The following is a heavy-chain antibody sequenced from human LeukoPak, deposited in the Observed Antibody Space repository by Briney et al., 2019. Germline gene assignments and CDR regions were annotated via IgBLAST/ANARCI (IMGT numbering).Heavy chain of an antibody. CDR3: AKDETAMVTWHDAFDI. CDR1: GFTFSSYG. CDR2: ISYDGSNK. D-gene: IGHD5-18*01. J-gene: IGHJ3*02. V-gene: IGHV3-30*18. Sequence: GGSLRLSCAASGFTFSSYGMHWVRQAPGKGLEWVAVISYDGSNKYYADSVKGRFTISRDNSKNTLYLQMNSLRAKDTAVYYCAKDETAMVTWHDAFDIWGQGTMVTVSS.